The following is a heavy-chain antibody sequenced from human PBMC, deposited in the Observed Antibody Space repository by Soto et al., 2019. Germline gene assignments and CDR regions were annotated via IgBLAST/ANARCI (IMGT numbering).Heavy chain of an antibody. Sequence: SETLSLTCTVSGGSISSCGYYWSWIRQHPGKGLEWIGYIYYSGSTYYNPSLKSRVTISVDTSKNQFSLKLNSVTAADTAVYYCARLGGYYQAFDQWGQGSLVTVSS. CDR3: ARLGGYYQAFDQ. J-gene: IGHJ4*02. V-gene: IGHV4-31*03. CDR1: GGSISSCGYY. D-gene: IGHD3-22*01. CDR2: IYYSGST.